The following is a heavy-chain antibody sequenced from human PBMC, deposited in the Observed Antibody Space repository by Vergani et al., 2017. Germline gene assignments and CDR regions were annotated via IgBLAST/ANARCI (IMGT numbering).Heavy chain of an antibody. V-gene: IGHV3-33*01. CDR1: GFTFSSYG. CDR2: IWYDGGNK. D-gene: IGHD6-6*01. CDR3: ARESIDSYNGFDP. Sequence: QVQLVESGGGVVQPGRSLRLSCAASGFTFSSYGMNWVRQAPGKGLEWVAVIWYDGGNKYYADSVKGRFTISRDNSKNTLYLQMNSLRAEDTAVYYCARESIDSYNGFDPWGQGTLVTVSS. J-gene: IGHJ5*02.